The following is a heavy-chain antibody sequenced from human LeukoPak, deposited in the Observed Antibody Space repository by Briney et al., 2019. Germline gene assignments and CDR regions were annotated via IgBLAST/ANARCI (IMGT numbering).Heavy chain of an antibody. Sequence: SETLSLTCTVSGGSISSYYWSWIRQPPGKGQEWIGYIYYSGTNYNPSLNSRVTISLDTSKNQFSLKVNSVTAADTAVYYCARGDTGYSSSSYWGQGTLVTVSS. D-gene: IGHD6-13*01. CDR1: GGSISSYY. V-gene: IGHV4-59*01. CDR2: IYYSGT. CDR3: ARGDTGYSSSSY. J-gene: IGHJ4*02.